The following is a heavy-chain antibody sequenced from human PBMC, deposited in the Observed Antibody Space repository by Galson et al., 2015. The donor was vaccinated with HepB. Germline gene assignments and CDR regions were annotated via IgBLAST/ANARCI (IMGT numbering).Heavy chain of an antibody. CDR3: ASLNGEVVPAATIGGY. CDR1: GGSFSGYY. D-gene: IGHD2-2*01. Sequence: SETLSLTCAVYGGSFSGYYWSWIRQPPGKGLEWIGEINHSGSTNYNPSLKSRVTISVDTSKNQFSLKLSSVTAADTAVYYCASLNGEVVPAATIGGYWGQGTLVTVSS. V-gene: IGHV4-34*01. CDR2: INHSGST. J-gene: IGHJ4*02.